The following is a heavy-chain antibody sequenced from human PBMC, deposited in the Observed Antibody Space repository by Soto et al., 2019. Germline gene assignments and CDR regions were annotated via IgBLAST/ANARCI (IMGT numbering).Heavy chain of an antibody. V-gene: IGHV3-23*01. J-gene: IGHJ4*02. CDR1: GFTFSSYA. Sequence: GGSLRLSCAASGFTFSSYAMNWVRQAPGKGLERVSLISGSGDSTYYADSVKGRFSISRDNSENTLYLQMNSLRVEDTAVYYCSKGPNGRITPGKYWGQGTPVTVSS. D-gene: IGHD2-8*01. CDR3: SKGPNGRITPGKY. CDR2: ISGSGDST.